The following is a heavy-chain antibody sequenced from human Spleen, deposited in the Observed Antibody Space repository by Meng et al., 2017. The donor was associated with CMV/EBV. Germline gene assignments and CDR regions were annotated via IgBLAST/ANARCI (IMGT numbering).Heavy chain of an antibody. Sequence: GESLKISCAASGFTFSSYAMSWVRQAPGKGLEWVSAISGSGGSTYYADSVKGRFTISRDNSKNTLYLQMNSLRAEDTAVYYCAKDDSSGYAFDYWGQGTLVTVSS. CDR1: GFTFSSYA. CDR2: ISGSGGST. V-gene: IGHV3-23*01. J-gene: IGHJ4*02. CDR3: AKDDSSGYAFDY. D-gene: IGHD3-22*01.